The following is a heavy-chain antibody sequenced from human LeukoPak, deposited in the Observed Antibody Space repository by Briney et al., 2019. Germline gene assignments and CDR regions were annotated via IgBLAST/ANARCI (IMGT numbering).Heavy chain of an antibody. CDR3: AGEFSNNDYGDYARVYYFDY. CDR1: GGSISSYY. V-gene: IGHV4-4*07. D-gene: IGHD4-17*01. Sequence: PSETLSLTCTVSGGSISSYYWSWIRQPAGKGLEWIGRIYTSGSTNYNPSLKSRVTMSVDTSKNQFSLKLSSVTAADTAVYYCAGEFSNNDYGDYARVYYFDYWGQGTLVTVSS. CDR2: IYTSGST. J-gene: IGHJ4*02.